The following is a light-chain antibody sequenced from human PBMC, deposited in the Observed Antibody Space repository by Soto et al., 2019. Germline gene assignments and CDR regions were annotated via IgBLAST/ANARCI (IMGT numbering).Light chain of an antibody. Sequence: QSVLTQPASVSGSPGQSITISCTGTSSDVGGYNYVSWYQQHPGKAPKLMIYDVSNRPSGVPNRFSGSKSGNTASLTIFGLQAEDEADYYCCSYAGSYTGVFGTGTKVTVL. CDR3: CSYAGSYTGV. CDR1: SSDVGGYNY. CDR2: DVS. V-gene: IGLV2-14*01. J-gene: IGLJ1*01.